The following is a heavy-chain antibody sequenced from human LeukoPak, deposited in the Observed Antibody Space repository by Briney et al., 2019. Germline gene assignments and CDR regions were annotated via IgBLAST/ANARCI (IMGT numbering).Heavy chain of an antibody. V-gene: IGHV3-30*14. J-gene: IGHJ4*02. CDR3: ARNRDYGQTGYFDY. Sequence: GGSLRLSCAASGFTFSSYAIHWVRQAPGKGLEWVAVISYDGSNKYYADSVKGRFNIYRDHSKNTLYLQLNSLRAEDTAVYYCARNRDYGQTGYFDYWGQGTLVTVSS. CDR2: ISYDGSNK. D-gene: IGHD4/OR15-4a*01. CDR1: GFTFSSYA.